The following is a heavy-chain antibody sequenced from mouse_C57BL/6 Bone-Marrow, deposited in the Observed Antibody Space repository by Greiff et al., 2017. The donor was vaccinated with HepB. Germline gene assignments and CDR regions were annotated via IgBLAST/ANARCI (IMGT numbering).Heavy chain of an antibody. D-gene: IGHD1-1*01. CDR3: ARSFITTVVATRYFDV. Sequence: SGPELVKPGASVKIPCKASGYTFTDYNMDWVKQSHGKSLEWIGDINPNNGGTIYNQKFKGKATLTVDKSSSTAYMELRSLTSEDTAVYYCARSFITTVVATRYFDVWGTGTTVTVSS. J-gene: IGHJ1*03. CDR1: GYTFTDYN. CDR2: INPNNGGT. V-gene: IGHV1-18*01.